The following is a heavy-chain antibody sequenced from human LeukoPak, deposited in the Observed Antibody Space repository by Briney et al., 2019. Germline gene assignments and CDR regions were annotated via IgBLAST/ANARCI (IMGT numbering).Heavy chain of an antibody. D-gene: IGHD4-17*01. CDR1: GFTFSSYA. J-gene: IGHJ4*02. V-gene: IGHV3-30*04. CDR2: ISYDGSNK. Sequence: PGRSLRLSCAASGFTFSSYAMHWVRQAPGKGLEWVAVISYDGSNKYYADSVKGRFTISRDNSKNTLYLQMNSLRAEDTAVYYCARERYGHFDYWGQGTLVTVSS. CDR3: ARERYGHFDY.